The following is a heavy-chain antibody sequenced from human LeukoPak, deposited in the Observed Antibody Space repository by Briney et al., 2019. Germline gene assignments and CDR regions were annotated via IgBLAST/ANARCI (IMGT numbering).Heavy chain of an antibody. CDR2: IYSGGST. Sequence: GGSLRLSCAASGFTVSSNYMSWVRQAPGKGLERVSVIYSGGSTYYADSVKGRFTISRDNSKNTLYLQMNSLRAEDTAVYYCAREARYYDSSGYYYPDYWGQGTLVTVSS. CDR3: AREARYYDSSGYYYPDY. J-gene: IGHJ4*02. CDR1: GFTVSSNY. V-gene: IGHV3-53*01. D-gene: IGHD3-22*01.